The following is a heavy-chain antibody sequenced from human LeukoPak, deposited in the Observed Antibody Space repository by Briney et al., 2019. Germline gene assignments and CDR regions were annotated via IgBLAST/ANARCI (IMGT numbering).Heavy chain of an antibody. CDR1: GYTFTSYG. CDR3: ARVPVKVPAAIGMDYYYYYYMDV. CDR2: ISAYNGNT. Sequence: ASVKVSCKASGYTFTSYGISWVRQAPGQGLKWMGWISAYNGNTNYAQKLQGRVTMTTDTSTSTAYMELRSLRSDDTAVYYCARVPVKVPAAIGMDYYYYYYMDVWDKGTTVTVSS. J-gene: IGHJ6*03. V-gene: IGHV1-18*01. D-gene: IGHD2-2*02.